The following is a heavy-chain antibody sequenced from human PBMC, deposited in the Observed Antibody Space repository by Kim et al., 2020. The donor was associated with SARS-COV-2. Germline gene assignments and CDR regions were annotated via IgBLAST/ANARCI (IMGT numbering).Heavy chain of an antibody. Sequence: GGSMRLSCEVSGFTLSNYAMHWVRQAPGKGLEWVAVISYDGSNRYYADSVKGRFTISRDNSENTLFLQMNSLRAEDTAVDYCARDGPYYYGSGSYRVPFDDWGQGTLVTVSS. D-gene: IGHD3-10*01. CDR1: GFTLSNYA. CDR3: ARDGPYYYGSGSYRVPFDD. V-gene: IGHV3-30-3*01. CDR2: ISYDGSNR. J-gene: IGHJ4*02.